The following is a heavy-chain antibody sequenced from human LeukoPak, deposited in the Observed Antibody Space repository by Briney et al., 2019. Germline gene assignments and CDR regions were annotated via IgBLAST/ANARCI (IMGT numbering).Heavy chain of an antibody. CDR3: ARDSRDSSGYYYYYYYMDV. D-gene: IGHD3-22*01. V-gene: IGHV1-2*02. Sequence: GASVKVSCKASGYTFTGYYMHWVRQAPGQGLEWMGWINPNSGGTNYAQKLQGRVTMTTDTSTSTAYMELRSLRSDDTAVYYCARDSRDSSGYYYYYYYMDVWGKGTTVTVSS. J-gene: IGHJ6*03. CDR1: GYTFTGYY. CDR2: INPNSGGT.